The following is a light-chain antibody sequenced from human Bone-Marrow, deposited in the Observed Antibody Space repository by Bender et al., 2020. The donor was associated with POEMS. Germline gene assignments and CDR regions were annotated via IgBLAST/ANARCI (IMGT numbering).Light chain of an antibody. CDR3: SSYTNSGTSHWV. J-gene: IGLJ3*02. Sequence: QSALTQPASVSGSPGQSITISCTGTSSDVGGFNFVSWYQQHPGKAPKLMISDVSNRPSGVSDRFSGSKSGNTASLTISGLQAEDEADYYCSSYTNSGTSHWVFGGGTTLTVL. CDR2: DVS. V-gene: IGLV2-14*03. CDR1: SSDVGGFNF.